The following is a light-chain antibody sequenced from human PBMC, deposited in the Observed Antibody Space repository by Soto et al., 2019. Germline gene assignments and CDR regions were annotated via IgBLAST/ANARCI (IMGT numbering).Light chain of an antibody. CDR1: QSIGSW. Sequence: DIQMTQSPSTLSASVGDRVTITCRASQSIGSWLAWYQQKPGKAPKLLIYKASTLESGVPSRFSGSGSGTDLTLTISSLQPDDFATYHCQQYYTCPVTFGKGTKVEIK. CDR3: QQYYTCPVT. V-gene: IGKV1-5*03. CDR2: KAS. J-gene: IGKJ1*01.